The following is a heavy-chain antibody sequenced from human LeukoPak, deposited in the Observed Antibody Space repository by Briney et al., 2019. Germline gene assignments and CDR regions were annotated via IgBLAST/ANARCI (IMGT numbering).Heavy chain of an antibody. CDR1: GFTFSNYW. Sequence: GGSLRLSCAASGFTFSNYWMYWVRQAPGKGLVWVSRINSDGNRRNYADSVKGRFNISRDNAKSSLFLQMDGLRAGDTAVYYCTRDLGTGWFTYAMDVWGQGTTVTVSS. CDR3: TRDLGTGWFTYAMDV. V-gene: IGHV3-74*01. CDR2: INSDGNRR. D-gene: IGHD6-19*01. J-gene: IGHJ6*02.